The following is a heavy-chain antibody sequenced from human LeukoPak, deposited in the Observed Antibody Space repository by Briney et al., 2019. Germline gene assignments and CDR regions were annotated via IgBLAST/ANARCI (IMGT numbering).Heavy chain of an antibody. V-gene: IGHV4-34*01. CDR3: SMRADAFDI. CDR2: INHSGST. J-gene: IGHJ3*02. Sequence: SETLCLTCAVYGGSFSGYYWSWIRQPPGKGLEWIGEINHSGSTNYNPSLKSRVTISVDTSKNQFSLKLSSVTAADTAVYYCSMRADAFDIWGQGTMVTVSS. CDR1: GGSFSGYY.